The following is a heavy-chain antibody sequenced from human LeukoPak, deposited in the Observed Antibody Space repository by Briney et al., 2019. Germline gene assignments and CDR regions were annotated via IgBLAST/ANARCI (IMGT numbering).Heavy chain of an antibody. D-gene: IGHD2-8*01. J-gene: IGHJ3*02. CDR2: IYYSGST. V-gene: IGHV4-59*01. CDR1: GGSISSYY. Sequence: PSETLSLTCTVSGGSISSYYWSWIRQPPGKGLEWIGYIYYSGSTNYNPSLKSRVTISVDTSKNRFSLKLSSVTAADTAVYYCARAMYGNDAFDIWGQGTMVTVSS. CDR3: ARAMYGNDAFDI.